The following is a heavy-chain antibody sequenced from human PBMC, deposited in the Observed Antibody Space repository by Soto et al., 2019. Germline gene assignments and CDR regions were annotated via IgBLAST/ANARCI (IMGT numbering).Heavy chain of an antibody. J-gene: IGHJ6*02. Sequence: ASVKVSCKASGYTFTSYAMNWVRQAPGQGLEWMGWINTNTGNPTYAQGFTGRFVFSLDTSVSTAYLQICSLKAEDTAVYYCASSFVVVPGYYGMDVWGQETTVTVSS. V-gene: IGHV7-4-1*01. CDR2: INTNTGNP. CDR1: GYTFTSYA. D-gene: IGHD2-2*01. CDR3: ASSFVVVPGYYGMDV.